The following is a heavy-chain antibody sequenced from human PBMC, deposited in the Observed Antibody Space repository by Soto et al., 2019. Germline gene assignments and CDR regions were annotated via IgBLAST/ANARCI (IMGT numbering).Heavy chain of an antibody. CDR3: ARYIVVVVAATLGSWFDP. Sequence: SETLSLTCTVSGGSISSGGYYWSWIRQHPGKGLEWIGYIYYSGSTYYNPSLKSRVTISVDTSKNQFSLKLSSVTAADTAVYYCARYIVVVVAATLGSWFDPWRQGTLVTVS. V-gene: IGHV4-31*03. CDR1: GGSISSGGYY. D-gene: IGHD2-15*01. J-gene: IGHJ5*02. CDR2: IYYSGST.